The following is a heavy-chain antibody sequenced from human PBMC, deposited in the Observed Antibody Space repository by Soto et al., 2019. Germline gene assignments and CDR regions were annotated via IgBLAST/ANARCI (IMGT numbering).Heavy chain of an antibody. D-gene: IGHD2-15*01. CDR3: ARNIVVVVAAPFDP. V-gene: IGHV1-18*01. CDR2: ISTYNGNS. J-gene: IGHJ5*02. CDR1: GYTFTNYG. Sequence: QVQLVQSGAEVKKPGASVKVSCKASGYTFTNYGISWVRRAPGQGLEWMGWISTYNGNSNSAQKLQGRVTMTTDTSTSTAYMELRSLRSDDTAVYYCARNIVVVVAAPFDPWGQGTLVTVSS.